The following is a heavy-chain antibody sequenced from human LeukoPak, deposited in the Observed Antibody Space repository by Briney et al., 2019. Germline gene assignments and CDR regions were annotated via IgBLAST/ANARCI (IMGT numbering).Heavy chain of an antibody. CDR2: LNEDGSYI. CDR3: VRGSRDWAGTDY. D-gene: IGHD2-21*02. CDR1: GFTFSSYW. J-gene: IGHJ4*02. V-gene: IGHV3-74*01. Sequence: GGSLRLSCAASGFTFSSYWMHWVRQRPGKGLVWVSRLNEDGSYIDYADSVKGRFTISRDNAKNTLYLQMNSLRVEDTAVNYCVRGSRDWAGTDYWGQGTLVTVSS.